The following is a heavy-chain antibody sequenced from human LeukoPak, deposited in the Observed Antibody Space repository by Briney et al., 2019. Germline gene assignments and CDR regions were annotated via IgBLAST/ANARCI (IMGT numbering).Heavy chain of an antibody. J-gene: IGHJ5*02. V-gene: IGHV4-59*01. CDR3: ARVFSDYVWGSYRFDP. Sequence: SETLSLTCAVSGDSINSDYWSWIRQPPGKGLEWIGYIYYSGSTNYNPSLKSRVTISVDTSKNQFSLKLSSVTAADTAVYYCARVFSDYVWGSYRFDPWGQGTLVTVSS. CDR2: IYYSGST. D-gene: IGHD3-16*02. CDR1: GDSINSDY.